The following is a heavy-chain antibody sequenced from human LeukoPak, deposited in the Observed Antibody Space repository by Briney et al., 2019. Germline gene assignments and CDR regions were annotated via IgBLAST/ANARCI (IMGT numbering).Heavy chain of an antibody. CDR1: GCSISSYY. D-gene: IGHD6-13*01. V-gene: IGHV4-59*01. CDR3: ARLQQVVPYYYYGMDV. CDR2: IYYSGRT. Sequence: PSETLSLTCTGSGCSISSYYWIWIRQPPGKGLEWIRYIYYSGRTNYNTSLSSRITISVNTSKNEFSLKLSPVTAADTAVYYCARLQQVVPYYYYGMDVWGKGTTVTVSS. J-gene: IGHJ6*04.